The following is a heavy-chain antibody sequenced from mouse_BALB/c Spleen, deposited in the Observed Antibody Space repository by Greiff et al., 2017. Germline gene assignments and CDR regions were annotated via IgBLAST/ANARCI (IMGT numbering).Heavy chain of an antibody. J-gene: IGHJ1*01. CDR2: ISSGGST. V-gene: IGHV5-6-5*01. Sequence: EVKVVESGGGLVKPGGSLKLSCAASGFTFSSYAMSWVRQTPEKRLEWVASISSGGSTYYPDSVKGRFTISRDNARNILYLQMSSLRSEDTAMYYCARGLYYGSSYGYFDVWGAGTTVTVSS. CDR3: ARGLYYGSSYGYFDV. D-gene: IGHD1-1*01. CDR1: GFTFSSYA.